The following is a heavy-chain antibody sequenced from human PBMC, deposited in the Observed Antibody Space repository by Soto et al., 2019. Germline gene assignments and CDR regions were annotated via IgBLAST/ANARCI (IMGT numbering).Heavy chain of an antibody. CDR3: TRGGTSSGTPPFDP. Sequence: EVQLVESGGGLVQPGGSLRLSCAASGFIFSRNWMHWVRQAPGKGLVWVSRINNDGSSKAYADSVKGRFTISRDNAKSTLYLQMNSLRAEDTAVYYCTRGGTSSGTPPFDPWGQGTLVTVSS. CDR1: GFIFSRNW. V-gene: IGHV3-74*01. CDR2: INNDGSSK. D-gene: IGHD5-12*01. J-gene: IGHJ5*02.